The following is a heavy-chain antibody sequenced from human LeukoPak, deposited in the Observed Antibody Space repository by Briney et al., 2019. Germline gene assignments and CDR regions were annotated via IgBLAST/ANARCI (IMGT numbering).Heavy chain of an antibody. D-gene: IGHD3-22*01. J-gene: IGHJ4*02. Sequence: GGSLRLSCAASGFTFSSYAMSWVRQAPGKGLEWVSAISGSGSSTYYADSVKGRFTISRDNSKNTLSLQMNSLRGEDRAVYYCAKGGRFYDSSGYADYWGQGTLVTVSS. CDR3: AKGGRFYDSSGYADY. V-gene: IGHV3-23*01. CDR2: ISGSGSST. CDR1: GFTFSSYA.